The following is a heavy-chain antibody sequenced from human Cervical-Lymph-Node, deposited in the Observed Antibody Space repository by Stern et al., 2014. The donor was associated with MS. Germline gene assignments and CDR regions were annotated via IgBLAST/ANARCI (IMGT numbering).Heavy chain of an antibody. Sequence: QLQLQESGPGLVKPSETLSLTCTVSGGSMSSSSYYWGWIRQTPGKGLEWIGSIYYGGTTYYDPSLKSRVNIFVDTSKSQFFLHFYSVTAADTAIYYCARGIRVATRSSSHWFDPWGQGTLVTVSS. D-gene: IGHD6-13*01. CDR2: IYYGGTT. CDR1: GGSMSSSSYY. V-gene: IGHV4-39*01. J-gene: IGHJ5*02. CDR3: ARGIRVATRSSSHWFDP.